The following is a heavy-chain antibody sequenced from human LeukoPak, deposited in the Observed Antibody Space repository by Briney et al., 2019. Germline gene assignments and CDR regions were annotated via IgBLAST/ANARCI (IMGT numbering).Heavy chain of an antibody. D-gene: IGHD1-26*01. CDR3: ARDLSSGTSSAFDI. V-gene: IGHV3-72*01. J-gene: IGHJ3*02. Sequence: GGSLRLSCAASGFIFSDHHMDWVRQAPGKGLEWVGRTRNKARSYTSEYAASVRGRFTTSRDGSKNSLYLQMNSLKTEDTAVYYCARDLSSGTSSAFDIWGLGTMVTVSS. CDR1: GFIFSDHH. CDR2: TRNKARSYTS.